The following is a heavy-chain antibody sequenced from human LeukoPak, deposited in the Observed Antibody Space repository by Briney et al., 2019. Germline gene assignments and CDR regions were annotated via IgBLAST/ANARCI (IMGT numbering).Heavy chain of an antibody. D-gene: IGHD6-19*01. CDR3: ARPHSSGWYYFDY. J-gene: IGHJ4*02. CDR1: GFSISSGYF. V-gene: IGHV4-38-2*02. CDR2: IYGDGRT. Sequence: SETLSLTCTVSGFSISSGYFWGWIRQPPGKGLEWIATIYGDGRTYHNPSLDSRVTISVDTTKNHFSLKLTSVTAADTAVYYCARPHSSGWYYFDYWGQGTLVTVSS.